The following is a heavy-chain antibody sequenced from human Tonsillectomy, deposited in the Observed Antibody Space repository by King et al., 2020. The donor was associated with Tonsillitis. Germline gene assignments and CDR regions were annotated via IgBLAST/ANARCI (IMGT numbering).Heavy chain of an antibody. D-gene: IGHD2-15*01. J-gene: IGHJ4*02. V-gene: IGHV3-48*01. CDR1: GFTFSTYS. Sequence: GQLVQSGGGLVQPGGSLRLSCAASGFTFSTYSMNWVRQAPGKGLEWVSYISSSSSTMYYTDSVKGRFTISRDNAKNSLYLQMNSLRAEDTAVYYCATESPFPVVVAATPFDYGGQGTLVTVSS. CDR3: ATESPFPVVVAATPFDY. CDR2: ISSSSSTM.